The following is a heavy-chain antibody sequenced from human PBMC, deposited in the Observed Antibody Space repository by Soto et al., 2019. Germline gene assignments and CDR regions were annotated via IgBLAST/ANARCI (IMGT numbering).Heavy chain of an antibody. CDR3: AREVSGGWPFDY. J-gene: IGHJ4*02. V-gene: IGHV1-46*01. D-gene: IGHD6-19*01. CDR1: GYTFTSYY. CDR2: INPSGGGT. Sequence: QVQLVQSGAEVKKPGASVKVSCKASGYTFTSYYMHWVRQAPGQGLEWMGIINPSGGGTTYAQRFQGRVTMTRDTSTSTVYMEMSSLRSEDTAVYYCAREVSGGWPFDYWGQGTLVTVSS.